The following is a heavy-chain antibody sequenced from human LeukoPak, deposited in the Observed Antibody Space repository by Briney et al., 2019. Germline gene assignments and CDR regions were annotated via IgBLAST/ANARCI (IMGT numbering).Heavy chain of an antibody. CDR2: INPNSGGT. CDR3: ARSAQQPTDYYYYYYMDV. D-gene: IGHD6-13*01. Sequence: ASVKVSCKASGYTFTGYYMHWVRQAPGQGLEWMGWINPNSGGTNYAQKFQGRVTMTRDTSISTAYMELSRLRSDDTAVYYCARSAQQPTDYYYYYYMDVWGKGTTVTVSS. V-gene: IGHV1-2*02. J-gene: IGHJ6*03. CDR1: GYTFTGYY.